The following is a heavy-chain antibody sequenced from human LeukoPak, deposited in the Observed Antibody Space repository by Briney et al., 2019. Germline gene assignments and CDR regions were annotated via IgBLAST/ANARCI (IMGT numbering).Heavy chain of an antibody. D-gene: IGHD6-13*01. CDR3: ASSSSRYPIWFDP. CDR2: ISSSGSTI. CDR1: GFTFSSYE. V-gene: IGHV3-48*03. Sequence: PGGSLRLSCAASGFTFSSYEMNWVRQAPGKVLEWVSYISSSGSTIYYADSVKGRFTISRDNAKNSLYLQMNSLRAEDTAVYYCASSSSRYPIWFDPWGQGTLVTVSS. J-gene: IGHJ5*02.